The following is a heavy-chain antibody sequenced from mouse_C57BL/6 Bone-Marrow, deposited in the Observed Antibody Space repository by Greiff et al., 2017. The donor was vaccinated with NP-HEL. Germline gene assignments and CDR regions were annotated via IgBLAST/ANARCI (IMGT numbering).Heavy chain of an antibody. CDR3: ARDKGLSFDY. D-gene: IGHD6-2*01. V-gene: IGHV5-4*01. J-gene: IGHJ2*01. Sequence: EVQVVESGGGLVKPGGSLKLSCAASGFTFSSYAMSWVRQTPEKRLEWVATISDGGSYTYYPDNVKGRFTISRDNAKNNLYLQMSHLKSEDTAMYYCARDKGLSFDYWGQGTTLTVSS. CDR1: GFTFSSYA. CDR2: ISDGGSYT.